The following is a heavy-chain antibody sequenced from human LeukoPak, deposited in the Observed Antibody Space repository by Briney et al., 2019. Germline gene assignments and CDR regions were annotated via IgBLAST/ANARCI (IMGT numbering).Heavy chain of an antibody. CDR3: ARVTPAAGMSYDY. CDR1: GFTFSSCS. J-gene: IGHJ4*02. Sequence: PGGSLRLSCAASGFTFSSCSMNWVRQAPGKGLEWVSSISSSSSYIYYADSVKGRFTISRDNAKNSLYLQMNSLRAEDTAVYYCARVTPAAGMSYDYWGQGTLVTVSS. V-gene: IGHV3-21*01. D-gene: IGHD6-13*01. CDR2: ISSSSSYI.